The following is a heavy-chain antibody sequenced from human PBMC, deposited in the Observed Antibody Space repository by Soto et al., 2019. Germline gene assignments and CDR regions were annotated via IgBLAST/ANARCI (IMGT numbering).Heavy chain of an antibody. J-gene: IGHJ4*02. D-gene: IGHD1-26*01. Sequence: GGSLRLSCAASGLTFSSYGMHWVRQAPGKGLEWVAVIGYDGSNKYYADSVKGRFTISRDNSKNTLYLQMNRLRAEDTAVYYCARFAVGNTYLFDYRSQGTLVPGSS. CDR2: IGYDGSNK. CDR3: ARFAVGNTYLFDY. CDR1: GLTFSSYG. V-gene: IGHV3-33*01.